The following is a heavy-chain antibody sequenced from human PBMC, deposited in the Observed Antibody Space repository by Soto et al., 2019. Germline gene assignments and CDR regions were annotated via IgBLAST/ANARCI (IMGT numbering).Heavy chain of an antibody. CDR2: IIPIFGTA. CDR1: RGTFSSYA. Sequence: QVQLVQSGAEVKKPGSSVKVSCKASRGTFSSYAISWVRQAPGQGLEWMGGIIPIFGTANYAQKFQGRVTITADESTSTAYMELSSLRSEDTAVYYCARDLYCSGGSCYSSWGQGTLVTVSS. J-gene: IGHJ4*02. V-gene: IGHV1-69*12. D-gene: IGHD2-15*01. CDR3: ARDLYCSGGSCYSS.